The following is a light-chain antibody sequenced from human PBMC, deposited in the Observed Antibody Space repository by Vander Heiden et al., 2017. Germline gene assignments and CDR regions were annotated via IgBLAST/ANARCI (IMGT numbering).Light chain of an antibody. CDR1: QSVLYSSNNKNY. V-gene: IGKV4-1*01. J-gene: IGKJ1*01. CDR2: WAS. CDR3: QQYYSTSWM. Sequence: DIVMTQSPDSLAVSLGERATINCESSQSVLYSSNNKNYLAWYQQKPGQPPKLLIYWASTRESGVPDRFSGSGSGTDFTLTISSLQAEDVAVYYCQQYYSTSWMFGQGTKVEIK.